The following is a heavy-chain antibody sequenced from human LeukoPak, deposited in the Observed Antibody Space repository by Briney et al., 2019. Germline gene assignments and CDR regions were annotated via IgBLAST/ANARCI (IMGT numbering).Heavy chain of an antibody. D-gene: IGHD3-22*01. CDR3: AKGYYEGSGYTFDY. CDR1: GLTFSSHA. CDR2: ISACGGST. J-gene: IGHJ4*02. V-gene: IGHV3-23*01. Sequence: GGSLRLSCAASGLTFSSHAMSWVRQAPGKGLEWVSGISACGGSTYYADSVKGRFTIARDNSKNTLYLQMNNLRAEDTAVYYCAKGYYEGSGYTFDYWGQGTLVTVSS.